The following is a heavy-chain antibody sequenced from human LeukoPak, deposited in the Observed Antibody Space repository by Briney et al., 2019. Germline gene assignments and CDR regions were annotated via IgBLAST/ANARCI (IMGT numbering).Heavy chain of an antibody. Sequence: GGTLRLSCAASGGTFSIYSMNWIRQAPGKGLEWVSAISSSGSYIYCANSVKARFTISRDNAKTSMYLQINSLRAEDTAVYYCTSYRAQNFQHWGQGTLVTVSS. V-gene: IGHV3-21*01. CDR1: GGTFSIYS. J-gene: IGHJ1*01. CDR2: ISSSGSYI. CDR3: TSYRAQNFQH.